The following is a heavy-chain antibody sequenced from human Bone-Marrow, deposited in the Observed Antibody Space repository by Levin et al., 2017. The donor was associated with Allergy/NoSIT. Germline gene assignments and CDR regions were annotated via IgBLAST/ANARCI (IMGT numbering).Heavy chain of an antibody. D-gene: IGHD3-16*01. CDR3: ARQRQSDRLGFISGYFDY. CDR2: IYSGDSDI. Sequence: RGESLKISCKGSGNDFSNYWIGWVRQMPGKGLEWMGLIYSGDSDIRYSPSFEGQVTISADKSINTAYLQWSSLKASDTAMYYCARQRQSDRLGFISGYFDYWGQGTLVSVSS. CDR1: GNDFSNYW. J-gene: IGHJ4*02. V-gene: IGHV5-51*01.